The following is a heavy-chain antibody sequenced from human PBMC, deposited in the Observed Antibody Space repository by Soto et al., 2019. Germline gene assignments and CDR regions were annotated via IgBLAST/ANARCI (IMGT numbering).Heavy chain of an antibody. CDR3: ARYGTAHGEAPGYYFDY. CDR1: GGTFSSYT. D-gene: IGHD4-17*01. V-gene: IGHV1-69*02. CDR2: IIPILGIA. J-gene: IGHJ4*02. Sequence: QVQLVQSGAEVKKPGSSVKVSCKASGGTFSSYTISWVRQAPGQGLEWMGRIIPILGIANYAQKFQGSVTITADKTTSTADMELSSLRSEDTAVYYCARYGTAHGEAPGYYFDYWAQGTLVTVSS.